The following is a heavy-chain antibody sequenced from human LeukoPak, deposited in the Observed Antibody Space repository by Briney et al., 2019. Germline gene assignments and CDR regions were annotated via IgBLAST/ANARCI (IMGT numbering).Heavy chain of an antibody. V-gene: IGHV3-21*01. Sequence: GGSLRLSCAASGFTFSRFTMNWVRQAPGKGLEWVSSITSSSSYIYYADSVKGRFSISRDNAKNSLYLQMNTLRAEDTAVYYCTRDGDTGMVGCYYYYMDVWGKGTTVTVSS. D-gene: IGHD5-18*01. CDR3: TRDGDTGMVGCYYYYMDV. CDR2: ITSSSSYI. CDR1: GFTFSRFT. J-gene: IGHJ6*03.